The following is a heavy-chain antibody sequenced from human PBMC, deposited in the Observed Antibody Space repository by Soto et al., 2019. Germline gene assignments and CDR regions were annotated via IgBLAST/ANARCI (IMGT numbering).Heavy chain of an antibody. J-gene: IGHJ5*02. Sequence: EVQLVQSGAEVKKPGESLRISCKGSGYSFTSYWISWVRQMPGKGLEWMGRIDPSDSYTNYSPSFQGHVTISADKSISTAYLQWSSLKASDTAMYYCARHSSDSSGWYRADWFDPWGQGTLVTVSS. CDR1: GYSFTSYW. V-gene: IGHV5-10-1*03. D-gene: IGHD6-19*01. CDR3: ARHSSDSSGWYRADWFDP. CDR2: IDPSDSYT.